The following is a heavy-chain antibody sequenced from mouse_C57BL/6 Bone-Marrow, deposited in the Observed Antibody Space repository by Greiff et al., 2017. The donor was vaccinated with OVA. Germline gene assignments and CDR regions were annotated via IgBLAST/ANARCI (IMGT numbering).Heavy chain of an antibody. V-gene: IGHV1-15*01. CDR3: TRWAPY. D-gene: IGHD1-1*02. J-gene: IGHJ2*01. Sequence: QVQLQQSGAELVRPGASVTLSCKASGYTFTDYEMHWVKQTPVHGLEWIGAIDPETGGTAYNQKFKGKAILTADKSSSTAYMELRSLTSEDSACYYCTRWAPYWGQGTTLTVSA. CDR1: GYTFTDYE. CDR2: IDPETGGT.